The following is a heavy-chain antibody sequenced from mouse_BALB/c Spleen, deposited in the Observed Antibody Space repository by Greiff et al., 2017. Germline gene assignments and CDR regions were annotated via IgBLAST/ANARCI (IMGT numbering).Heavy chain of an antibody. Sequence: EVQVVESGGGLVQPGGSRKLSCAASGFTFSSFRMHWVRQAPEKGLEWVAYISSGSSTIYYADTVKGRFTISRDNPKNTLFLQMTSLRSEDTAMYYCAREGSAIGLYYAVDYWGQGTSVTVSS. CDR3: AREGSAIGLYYAVDY. CDR2: ISSGSSTI. CDR1: GFTFSSFR. V-gene: IGHV5-17*02. J-gene: IGHJ4*01. D-gene: IGHD6-1*01.